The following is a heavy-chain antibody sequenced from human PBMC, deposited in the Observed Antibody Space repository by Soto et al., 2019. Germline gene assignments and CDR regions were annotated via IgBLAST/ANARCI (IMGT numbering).Heavy chain of an antibody. CDR3: ARVPNFFEYSIQTPAYYFDY. D-gene: IGHD6-6*01. CDR1: AYTFTDYY. Sequence: QVQLVQSGAELKDPGASVKVSCRTSAYTFTDYYLHWVRQAPGQGLEWMGWIDPQSGGTNYAQRFRDWVTLTRDSSISTAYMELSRLKSDSTVVYYCARVPNFFEYSIQTPAYYFDYWGQGTLVTVSS. J-gene: IGHJ4*02. V-gene: IGHV1-2*04. CDR2: IDPQSGGT.